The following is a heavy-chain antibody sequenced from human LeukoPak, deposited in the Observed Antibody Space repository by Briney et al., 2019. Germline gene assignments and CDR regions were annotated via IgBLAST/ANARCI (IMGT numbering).Heavy chain of an antibody. Sequence: SETLSLTCTVSGGSISSGGYYWSWIRQHPGKGLEWIGYIYYSGSTYYNPSLKGRVTISVDTSKNQFSLKLSSVTAADTAVYYCAREVRGYSYGFDYWGQGTLVTVSS. J-gene: IGHJ4*02. CDR3: AREVRGYSYGFDY. V-gene: IGHV4-31*03. CDR2: IYYSGST. D-gene: IGHD5-18*01. CDR1: GGSISSGGYY.